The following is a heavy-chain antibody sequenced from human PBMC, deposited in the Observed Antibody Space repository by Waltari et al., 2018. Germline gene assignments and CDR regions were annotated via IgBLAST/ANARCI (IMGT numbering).Heavy chain of an antibody. D-gene: IGHD2-15*01. CDR2: ARVDGRS. J-gene: IGHJ4*02. V-gene: IGHV4-4*01. Sequence: CGSWVSQSPGKWRGWTGQARVDGRSNYSPSFASRVTVSLDTSTNQISLKMTSATGADTAVYFCARDRGRGLYLDSWGQGILVTVSP. CDR3: ARDRGRGLYLDS. CDR1: C.